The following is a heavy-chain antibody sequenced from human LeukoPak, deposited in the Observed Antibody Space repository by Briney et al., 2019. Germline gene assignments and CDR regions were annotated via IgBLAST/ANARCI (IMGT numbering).Heavy chain of an antibody. CDR2: ISYDGSNK. D-gene: IGHD3-10*01. CDR3: AKNYLPDYYGSGSYYNAAMDV. CDR1: GFTFSSYG. V-gene: IGHV3-30*18. Sequence: GGSPRLSCAASGFTFSSYGMHWVRQAPGKGLEWVAVISYDGSNKYYADSVKGRFTISRDNSKNTLYLQMNSLRAEDTAVYYCAKNYLPDYYGSGSYYNAAMDVWGQGTTVTVSS. J-gene: IGHJ6*02.